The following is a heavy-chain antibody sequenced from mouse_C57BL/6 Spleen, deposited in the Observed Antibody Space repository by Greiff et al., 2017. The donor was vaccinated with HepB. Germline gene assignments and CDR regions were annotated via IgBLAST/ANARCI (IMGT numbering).Heavy chain of an antibody. CDR2: IDPSDSET. Sequence: QVQLQQPGAELVRPGSSVKLSCKASGYTFTSYWMHWVKQRPIQGLEWIGNIDPSDSETHYNQKFKDKATLTVDKSSSTAYMQLSSLTSEDSAVYYCARLTTVRYWYFDVWGTGTTVTVSS. J-gene: IGHJ1*03. D-gene: IGHD1-1*01. V-gene: IGHV1-52*01. CDR1: GYTFTSYW. CDR3: ARLTTVRYWYFDV.